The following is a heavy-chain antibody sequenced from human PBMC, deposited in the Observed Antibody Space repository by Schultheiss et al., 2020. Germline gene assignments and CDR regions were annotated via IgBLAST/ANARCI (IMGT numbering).Heavy chain of an antibody. J-gene: IGHJ6*04. CDR3: TTDGRYDYGDYVYYYGMDV. CDR1: GFTFGDYA. CDR2: IRSKTDGGTT. D-gene: IGHD4-17*01. V-gene: IGHV3-49*04. Sequence: SLRLAGTASGFTFGDYAMSWVRQAPGKGLEWVGFIRSKTDGGTTDYAAPVKGRFTISRDDSKNTLYLQMNSLKTEDTAVYYCTTDGRYDYGDYVYYYGMDVWGKGTTVTVSS.